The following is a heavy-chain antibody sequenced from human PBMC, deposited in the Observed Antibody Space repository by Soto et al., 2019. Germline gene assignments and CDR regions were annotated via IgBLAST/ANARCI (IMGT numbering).Heavy chain of an antibody. J-gene: IGHJ4*02. D-gene: IGHD4-17*01. CDR1: GGSFSGYY. Sequence: SETLSLTCAVYGGSFSGYYWSWIRQPPGKGLEWIGEINHSGSTNYNPSLKSRVTISVDTSKNQFSLKLSSVTAADTAVYYCARGQIRQSFDDWGQGTLVTVSS. CDR2: INHSGST. V-gene: IGHV4-34*01. CDR3: ARGQIRQSFDD.